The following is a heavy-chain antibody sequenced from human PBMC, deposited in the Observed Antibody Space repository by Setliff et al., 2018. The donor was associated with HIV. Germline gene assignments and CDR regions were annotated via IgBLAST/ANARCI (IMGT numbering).Heavy chain of an antibody. CDR1: GFSFSNYA. D-gene: IGHD1-26*01. V-gene: IGHV3-23*01. CDR3: AKAHWDPLSPDH. J-gene: IGHJ4*02. Sequence: PGGSLRLSCAASGFSFSNYAMSWVRQAPGKGLEWVSTINSGERTFYAKSVKGRFTISRDNSKSTLYLQVNSQRAEDTAVYFCAKAHWDPLSPDHWGQGTLVTVSS. CDR2: INSGERT.